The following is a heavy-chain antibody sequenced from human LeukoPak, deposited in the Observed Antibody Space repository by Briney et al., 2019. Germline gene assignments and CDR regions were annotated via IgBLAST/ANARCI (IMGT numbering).Heavy chain of an antibody. CDR3: ARVSLGYYDSTGFDP. D-gene: IGHD3-22*01. Sequence: SETLSLTCSVSGGSISRSSYYWSWIRQPPGKGLEWIGYIYYSGSTNYNPSLKSRVTISVDTSKNQFSLKLSSVTAADTAVYYCARVSLGYYDSTGFDPWGQGTLVTVSS. J-gene: IGHJ5*02. CDR2: IYYSGST. V-gene: IGHV4-61*01. CDR1: GGSISRSSYY.